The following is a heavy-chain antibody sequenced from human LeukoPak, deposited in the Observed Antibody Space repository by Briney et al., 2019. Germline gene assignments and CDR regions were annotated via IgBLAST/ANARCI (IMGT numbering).Heavy chain of an antibody. J-gene: IGHJ4*02. V-gene: IGHV3-21*01. CDR3: ARACRYCSSTSSAPPLDY. D-gene: IGHD2-2*01. Sequence: GGSLRLSCAASGFTFSSYSMNWVRQAPGKGLEWVSSISSSSSYIYYADSVKGRFTISRDNAKNSLYLQMNSLRAEDTAVYYCARACRYCSSTSSAPPLDYWGQGTLVTVSS. CDR1: GFTFSSYS. CDR2: ISSSSSYI.